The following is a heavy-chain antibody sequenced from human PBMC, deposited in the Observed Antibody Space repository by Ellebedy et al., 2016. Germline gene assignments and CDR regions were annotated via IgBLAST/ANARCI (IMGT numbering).Heavy chain of an antibody. J-gene: IGHJ4*02. Sequence: GSLRLXCAVYGGSFSGYYWSWIRQPPGKGLEWIGEINHSGSTNYNPSLKSRVTISVDTSKNQFSLKLSSVTAADTAVYYCAGVAGPFDYWGQGTLVTVSS. D-gene: IGHD6-19*01. CDR1: GGSFSGYY. CDR3: AGVAGPFDY. V-gene: IGHV4-34*01. CDR2: INHSGST.